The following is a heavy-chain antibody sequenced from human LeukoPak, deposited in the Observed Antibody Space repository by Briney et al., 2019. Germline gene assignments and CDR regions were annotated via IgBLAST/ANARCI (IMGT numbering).Heavy chain of an antibody. CDR1: GFTFTTYS. D-gene: IGHD4-17*01. CDR2: ISSGSSAI. Sequence: GASLRLSCEASGFTFTTYSMTWVRQAPGKGLEWVSIISSGSSAIFSADALKGRFTISRDDAKNLLYLDMNSLRAEDTAVYYCARGHTAVTRHFDFWGQGTLVTVSS. CDR3: ARGHTAVTRHFDF. J-gene: IGHJ4*02. V-gene: IGHV3-21*01.